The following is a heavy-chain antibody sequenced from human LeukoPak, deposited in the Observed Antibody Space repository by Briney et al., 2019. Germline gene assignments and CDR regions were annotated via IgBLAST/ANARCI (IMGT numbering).Heavy chain of an antibody. CDR2: ISGSGGST. Sequence: PGGSLRLSCAASGFTLSSYAMSWVRQAPGKGLEWVSAISGSGGSTYYADSVKGRFTISRDNSKNTLYLQMNSLRAEDTAVYYCAKGDILTGYYTDGMDVWGQGTTVTVSS. CDR3: AKGDILTGYYTDGMDV. D-gene: IGHD3-9*01. J-gene: IGHJ6*02. V-gene: IGHV3-23*01. CDR1: GFTLSSYA.